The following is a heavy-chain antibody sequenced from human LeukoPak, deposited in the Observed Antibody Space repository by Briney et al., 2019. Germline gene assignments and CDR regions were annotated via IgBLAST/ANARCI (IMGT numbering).Heavy chain of an antibody. CDR2: IRSKANSYTT. J-gene: IGHJ6*02. CDR1: GFTFSGSA. V-gene: IGHV3-73*01. D-gene: IGHD2-2*01. CDR3: TRTNIVVVPAAIYYYGMDV. Sequence: GGSLRLSCAASGFTFSGSAMHWVRQASGKGLEWVGRIRSKANSYTTAYAASVKDRFTISRDDSKNTAYLQMNSLKTEDTAVYYCTRTNIVVVPAAIYYYGMDVWGQGTTVTVSS.